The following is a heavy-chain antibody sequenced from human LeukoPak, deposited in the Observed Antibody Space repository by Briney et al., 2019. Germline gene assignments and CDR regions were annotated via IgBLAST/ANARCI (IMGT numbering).Heavy chain of an antibody. Sequence: GGSLRLSCAASGFTFSSYWMSWVRQAPGKGLEWVANIKQDGSEKYYVDSVKGRFTISRDNAKNSLYLQMNSLRVEDSAIYYCARGGKLEPTALASWGQGSLVVVSS. CDR3: ARGGKLEPTALAS. J-gene: IGHJ5*02. CDR1: GFTFSSYW. D-gene: IGHD2-21*02. V-gene: IGHV3-7*01. CDR2: IKQDGSEK.